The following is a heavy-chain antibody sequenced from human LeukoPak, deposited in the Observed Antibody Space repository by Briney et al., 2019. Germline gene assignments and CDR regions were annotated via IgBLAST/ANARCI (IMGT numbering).Heavy chain of an antibody. D-gene: IGHD6-13*01. CDR1: GYTFTSYG. J-gene: IGHJ6*02. CDR2: ISAYNGNT. Sequence: ASVKVSCKASGYTFTSYGISWVRQAPGQGLEWMGRISAYNGNTNYAQKLQGRVTMTTDTSTSTAYMELRSLRSDDTAVYYCAREGSSWNYYYYGMDVWGQGTTVTVSS. V-gene: IGHV1-18*01. CDR3: AREGSSWNYYYYGMDV.